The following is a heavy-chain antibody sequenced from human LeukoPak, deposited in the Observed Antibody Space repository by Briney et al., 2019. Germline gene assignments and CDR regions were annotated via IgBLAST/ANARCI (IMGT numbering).Heavy chain of an antibody. J-gene: IGHJ4*02. V-gene: IGHV3-21*01. CDR3: ARGPPHPAGY. Sequence: GGSLRLCCAASRFTFGSNSMNWVRQAPGKGLEWVSSISSSSSYIYYADSVKGRFTISRDNAKNSLYLQMNSLRAEDTAVYYCARGPPHPAGYWGQGTLVTVSS. CDR1: RFTFGSNS. D-gene: IGHD1-14*01. CDR2: ISSSSSYI.